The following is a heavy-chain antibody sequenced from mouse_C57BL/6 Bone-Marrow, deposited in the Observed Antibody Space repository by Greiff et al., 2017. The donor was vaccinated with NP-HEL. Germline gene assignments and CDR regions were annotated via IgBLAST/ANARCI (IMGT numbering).Heavy chain of an antibody. Sequence: VQLQQSGAELVRPGASVKLSCTASGFNIKDDYMHWVKQRPEQGLEWIGWIDPENGDTEYASKFQGKATITADTSSNTAYLQLSSLTSEDTAVYYCTTGEQDYYAPYYYAMDYWGRGTSVTVTS. D-gene: IGHD1-1*01. CDR1: GFNIKDDY. J-gene: IGHJ4*01. V-gene: IGHV14-4*01. CDR2: IDPENGDT. CDR3: TTGEQDYYAPYYYAMDY.